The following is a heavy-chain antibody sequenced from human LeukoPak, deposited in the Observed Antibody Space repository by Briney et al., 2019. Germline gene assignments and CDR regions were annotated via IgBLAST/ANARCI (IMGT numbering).Heavy chain of an antibody. CDR3: AKSIQLGFLEWSLGY. D-gene: IGHD3-3*02. CDR1: GFTFSSYS. V-gene: IGHV3-21*04. J-gene: IGHJ4*02. CDR2: ISSSSSYI. Sequence: GGSLRLSCAASGFTFSSYSMNWVRQAPGKGLEWVSSISSSSSYIYYADSVKGRFTISRDNSKNTLYLQMNSLRAEDTAVYYCAKSIQLGFLEWSLGYWGQGTLVTVSS.